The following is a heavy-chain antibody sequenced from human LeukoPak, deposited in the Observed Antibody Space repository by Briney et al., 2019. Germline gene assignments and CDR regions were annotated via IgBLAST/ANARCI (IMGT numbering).Heavy chain of an antibody. CDR1: GFTFDDYA. Sequence: GGSLRLSCAASGFTFDDYAMRWVRQAPGKGLEWVSGISWNSGSIGYADSVKGRFTISRDNAKNSLYLQMNSLRAEDTALYYCAKALGPSYGSGSYSLFSWGQGTLVTVSS. D-gene: IGHD3-10*01. CDR3: AKALGPSYGSGSYSLFS. V-gene: IGHV3-9*01. CDR2: ISWNSGSI. J-gene: IGHJ4*02.